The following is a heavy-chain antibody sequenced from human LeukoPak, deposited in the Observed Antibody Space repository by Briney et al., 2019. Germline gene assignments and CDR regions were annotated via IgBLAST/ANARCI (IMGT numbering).Heavy chain of an antibody. Sequence: GGSLRLSCAASGFTFSSCWVHWVRHAPGKGLVWVSRINSDGSSTSYADSVKGRFTISRDNAKNTLYLQMNSLRAEDTAVYYCARDADPGYSYGIDCWGQGTLVTVSS. J-gene: IGHJ4*02. CDR1: GFTFSSCW. D-gene: IGHD5-18*01. CDR2: INSDGSST. V-gene: IGHV3-74*01. CDR3: ARDADPGYSYGIDC.